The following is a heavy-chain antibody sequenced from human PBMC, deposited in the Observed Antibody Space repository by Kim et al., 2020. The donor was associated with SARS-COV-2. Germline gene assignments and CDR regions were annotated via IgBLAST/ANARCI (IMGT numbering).Heavy chain of an antibody. CDR1: GFTLSSYS. J-gene: IGHJ5*02. Sequence: GGSLRLSCTGSGFTLSSYSMNWVRQAPGKGLEWVSSISKSSSYIYYAGSVKGRFTVSRDNSKNTLYLQMDSLRAEDTAVYYCARMLLGEAGYNWLDPWGQGTLVTVSS. V-gene: IGHV3-21*06. D-gene: IGHD3-16*01. CDR3: ARMLLGEAGYNWLDP. CDR2: ISKSSSYI.